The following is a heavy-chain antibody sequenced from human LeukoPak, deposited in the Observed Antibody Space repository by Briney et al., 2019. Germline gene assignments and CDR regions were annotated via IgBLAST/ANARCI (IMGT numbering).Heavy chain of an antibody. CDR2: FDPEDGET. CDR3: ATLGSYYLAFDI. J-gene: IGHJ3*02. Sequence: ASVKVSCKVSGYTLTELSMHWVRQAPGKGLEWMGGFDPEDGETIYAQKFQGRVTMTEDTSTDTAYMELSSLRSEDTAVYYCATLGSYYLAFDIWGQGTMVTVSS. D-gene: IGHD1-26*01. V-gene: IGHV1-24*01. CDR1: GYTLTELS.